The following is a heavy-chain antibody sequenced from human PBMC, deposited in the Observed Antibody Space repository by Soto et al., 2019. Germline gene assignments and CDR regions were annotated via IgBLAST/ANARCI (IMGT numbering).Heavy chain of an antibody. CDR3: VRSGTARLLRHSWFDT. CDR1: GFTFNTYD. V-gene: IGHV3-21*01. D-gene: IGHD2-21*01. Sequence: GGSLRLSCAASGFTFNTYDMNWVRQAPGKELEWVSSITTSSAYIYYADSLKGRITISRDNAKNSLFLQMNSLRAEDTAVYYCVRSGTARLLRHSWFDTWGQGTLVTVSS. CDR2: ITTSSAYI. J-gene: IGHJ5*02.